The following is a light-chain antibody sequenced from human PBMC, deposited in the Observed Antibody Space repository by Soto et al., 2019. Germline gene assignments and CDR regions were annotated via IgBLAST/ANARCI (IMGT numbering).Light chain of an antibody. J-gene: IGLJ1*01. V-gene: IGLV1-44*01. CDR3: AAWDDSLNGREV. CDR1: RSNIGTNA. Sequence: QSVLTQPPSASGTPGQRVTISCSGNRSNIGTNAVNWHQQLPGTAPKLLIYSNNQRHSGVPDRFSGSKSGTSASLAISGLQSEDEADYYCAAWDDSLNGREVFGTGTKLTVL. CDR2: SNN.